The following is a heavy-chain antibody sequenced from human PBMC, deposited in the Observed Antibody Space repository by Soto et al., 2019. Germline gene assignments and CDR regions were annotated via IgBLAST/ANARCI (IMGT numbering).Heavy chain of an antibody. J-gene: IGHJ6*02. Sequence: GGSLRLSCAASGFTFSSYSMNWVRQAPGKGLEWVSSISSSSSYIYYADSVKGRFTISRDNAKNSLYLQMNSLRAEDTAVYYCARDPNPTVSCSWNSCGYYYYGMDVWGQGTTVTVSS. CDR2: ISSSSSYI. CDR1: GFTFSSYS. CDR3: ARDPNPTVSCSWNSCGYYYYGMDV. D-gene: IGHD6-13*01. V-gene: IGHV3-21*01.